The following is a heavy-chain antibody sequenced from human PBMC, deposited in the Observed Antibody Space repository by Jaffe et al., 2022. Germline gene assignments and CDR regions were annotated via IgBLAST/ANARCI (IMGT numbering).Heavy chain of an antibody. CDR3: ARGYRGAQYYYYYYYMDV. V-gene: IGHV4-38-2*01. CDR1: GYSISSGYY. D-gene: IGHD3-10*01. CDR2: IYHSGST. J-gene: IGHJ6*03. Sequence: QVQLQESGPGLVKPSETLSLTCAVSGYSISSGYYWGWIRQPPGKGLEWIGSIYHSGSTYYNPSLKSRVTISIDTSKNQFSLKLSSVTAADTAVYYCARGYRGAQYYYYYYYMDVWGKGTTVTVSS.